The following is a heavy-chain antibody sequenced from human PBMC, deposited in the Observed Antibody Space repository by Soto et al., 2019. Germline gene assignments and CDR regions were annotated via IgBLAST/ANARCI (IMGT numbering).Heavy chain of an antibody. CDR2: INHSGST. CDR1: GVSFSGYY. J-gene: IGHJ4*02. V-gene: IGHV4-34*01. Sequence: SETLSLTCAVYGVSFSGYYWIWIRQPPGKGLEWIGEINHSGSTNYNPSLKSRVTISVDTSKNQFSLKLSSVTAADTAVYYCARGRLYCSGGSCEHDYWGQGTLVTVSS. CDR3: ARGRLYCSGGSCEHDY. D-gene: IGHD2-15*01.